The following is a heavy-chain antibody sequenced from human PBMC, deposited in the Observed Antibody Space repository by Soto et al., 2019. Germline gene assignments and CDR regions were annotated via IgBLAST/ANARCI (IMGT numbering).Heavy chain of an antibody. V-gene: IGHV4-34*01. Sequence: SETLSLTCAVYGGSFSGYYWSWIRQPPGKGLEWIGEINHSGSTNYNPSLKSRVTISVDTSKNQFSLKLSSVTAADTAVYYCARGRRYSSGWYGYQFDFWGQGTLVTVSS. J-gene: IGHJ4*02. CDR3: ARGRRYSSGWYGYQFDF. CDR1: GGSFSGYY. D-gene: IGHD6-19*01. CDR2: INHSGST.